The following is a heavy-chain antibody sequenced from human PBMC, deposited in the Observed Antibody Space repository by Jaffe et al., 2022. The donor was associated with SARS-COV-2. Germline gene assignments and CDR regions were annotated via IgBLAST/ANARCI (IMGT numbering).Heavy chain of an antibody. Sequence: EVQLLESGGGLVQPGGSLRLSCAASGFTFSSFAMTWVRQAPGKGLEWVSAISGSGSNTYYADSVKGRFTISRDNSKNTLYLQMNSLRAEDTAVYYCAKVHTVTAWRFDLWGQGTLVTVSS. V-gene: IGHV3-23*01. CDR1: GFTFSSFA. CDR2: ISGSGSNT. CDR3: AKVHTVTAWRFDL. J-gene: IGHJ4*02. D-gene: IGHD4-17*01.